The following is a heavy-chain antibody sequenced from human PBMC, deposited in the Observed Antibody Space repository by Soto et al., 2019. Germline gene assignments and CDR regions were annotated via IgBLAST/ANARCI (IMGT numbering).Heavy chain of an antibody. CDR1: GFTFDDYA. Sequence: GGSLRLSCAASGFTFDDYAMHWVRQAPGKGLEWVSGISWNSGSIGYADSVKGRFTISRDNAKNSLYLQMNSLRAEDTALYYCAKDAIVSAAMGVYYFDYWGQGTLVTVSS. V-gene: IGHV3-9*01. CDR3: AKDAIVSAAMGVYYFDY. J-gene: IGHJ4*02. CDR2: ISWNSGSI. D-gene: IGHD2-2*01.